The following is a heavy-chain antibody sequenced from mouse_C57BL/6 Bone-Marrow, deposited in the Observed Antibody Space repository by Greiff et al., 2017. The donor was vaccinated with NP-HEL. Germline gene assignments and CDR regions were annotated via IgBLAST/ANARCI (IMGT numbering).Heavy chain of an antibody. J-gene: IGHJ2*01. CDR2: INPNNGGT. V-gene: IGHV1-26*01. CDR3: LITTVVAYYFDY. Sequence: VQLQQSGPELVKPGASVKISCKASGYTFTDYYMNWVKQSHGKSLEWIGDINPNNGGTSYNQKFKGKATLTVDKSSSTAYMELRSLTSEDSAVYYCLITTVVAYYFDYWGQGTTLTVSS. D-gene: IGHD1-1*01. CDR1: GYTFTDYY.